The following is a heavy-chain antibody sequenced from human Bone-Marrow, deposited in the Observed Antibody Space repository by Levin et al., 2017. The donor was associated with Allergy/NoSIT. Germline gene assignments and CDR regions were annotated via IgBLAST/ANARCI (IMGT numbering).Heavy chain of an antibody. CDR2: INSDGSST. D-gene: IGHD3-3*01. CDR1: GFTFSSYW. J-gene: IGHJ4*02. Sequence: GGSLRLSCAASGFTFSSYWMHWVRQAPGKGLVWVSRINSDGSSTSYADSVKGRFTISRDNAKNTLYLQMNSLRAEDTAVYYCARDPPFGVVPQGWANFDYWGQGTLVTVSS. CDR3: ARDPPFGVVPQGWANFDY. V-gene: IGHV3-74*01.